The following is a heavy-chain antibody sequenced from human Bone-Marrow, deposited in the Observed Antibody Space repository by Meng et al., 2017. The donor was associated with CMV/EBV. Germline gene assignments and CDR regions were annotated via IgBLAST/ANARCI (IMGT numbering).Heavy chain of an antibody. V-gene: IGHV1-2*02. CDR1: GYTFTGYY. CDR3: ARGRRRPGAGHRDWFVP. CDR2: INPNSGGT. J-gene: IGHJ5*02. D-gene: IGHD6-19*01. Sequence: ASVKVSCKASGYTFTGYYMHWVRQAPGQGLEWMGWINPNSGGTNYAQKFQGRVTMTRDTSISTAYMELSRLRSDDTAVYYCARGRRRPGAGHRDWFVPWGQGTLVTVSS.